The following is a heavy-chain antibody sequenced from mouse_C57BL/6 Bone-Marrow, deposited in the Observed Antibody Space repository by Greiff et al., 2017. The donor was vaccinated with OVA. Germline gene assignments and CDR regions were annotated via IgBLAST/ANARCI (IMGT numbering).Heavy chain of an antibody. CDR2: IDPSDSET. D-gene: IGHD1-1*01. CDR1: GYTFTSYW. CDR3: ARDGSSYDYAMDY. V-gene: IGHV1-52*01. J-gene: IGHJ4*01. Sequence: QVQLQQPVAELVRPGSSVKLSCKASGYTFTSYWMHWVKQRPIQGLEWIGNIDPSDSETHYNQKFKDKATLTVDKSSSTAYMQLSSLTSEDSAVYYCARDGSSYDYAMDYWGQGTSVTVSS.